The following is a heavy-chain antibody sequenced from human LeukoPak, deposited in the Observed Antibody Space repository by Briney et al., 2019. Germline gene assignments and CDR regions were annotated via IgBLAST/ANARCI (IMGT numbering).Heavy chain of an antibody. CDR2: INPSGGST. V-gene: IGHV1-46*01. D-gene: IGHD6-13*01. CDR1: GYTFTSYG. CDR3: ARVVGGIAAAGSAFDI. J-gene: IGHJ3*02. Sequence: ASVKVSCKASGYTFTSYGISWVRQAPGQGLEWMGLINPSGGSTSYAQKFQGRVTMTRDTSTSTVYMELSSLRSEDTAVYYCARVVGGIAAAGSAFDIWGQGTMVTVSS.